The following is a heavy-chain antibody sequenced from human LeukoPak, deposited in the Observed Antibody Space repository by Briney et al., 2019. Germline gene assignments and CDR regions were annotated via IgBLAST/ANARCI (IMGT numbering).Heavy chain of an antibody. J-gene: IGHJ4*02. V-gene: IGHV3-30-3*01. CDR1: GFTFSSYA. CDR2: ISYDGSNK. D-gene: IGHD2-8*01. Sequence: GGSLRLSCAASGFTFSSYAMHWVRQAPGKGLEWVAVISYDGSNKYYADSVKGRFTISRDNSKNTLYLQMNSLRAEDTAVYYCARETGSAVGCTDFDYWGQGTLVTVSS. CDR3: ARETGSAVGCTDFDY.